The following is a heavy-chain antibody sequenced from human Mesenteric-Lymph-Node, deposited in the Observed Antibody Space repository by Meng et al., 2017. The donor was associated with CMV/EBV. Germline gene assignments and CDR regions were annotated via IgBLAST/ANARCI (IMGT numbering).Heavy chain of an antibody. CDR2: IYYSGST. V-gene: IGHV4-59*01. Sequence: SETLSLTCTVSGGSISSYYWSWIRQPPGKGLEWIGYIYYSGSTSYNPSLKSRVTISVDTSKNQFSLKLSSVTAADTAVYYCARDGVYNYYYGLDVWGRGTTVTVSS. J-gene: IGHJ6*02. CDR3: ARDGVYNYYYGLDV. CDR1: GGSISSYY. D-gene: IGHD3-3*01.